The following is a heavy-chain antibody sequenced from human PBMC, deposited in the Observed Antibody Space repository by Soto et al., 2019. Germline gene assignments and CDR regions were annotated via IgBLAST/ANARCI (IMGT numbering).Heavy chain of an antibody. CDR3: ARDPEYQPQYGMAV. V-gene: IGHV3-30-3*01. CDR1: GFTFSNYA. Sequence: QVQLVESRGGVVQPGMSLRLSCAGYGFTFSNYAMHWVRQAPGKGLEWVAATSYDGTNTYYADPVKGRFTISRDNSKNTRYLQMDSMRSEDTAMYYCARDPEYQPQYGMAVWCRGTTVTVSS. J-gene: IGHJ6*02. D-gene: IGHD6-6*01. CDR2: TSYDGTNT.